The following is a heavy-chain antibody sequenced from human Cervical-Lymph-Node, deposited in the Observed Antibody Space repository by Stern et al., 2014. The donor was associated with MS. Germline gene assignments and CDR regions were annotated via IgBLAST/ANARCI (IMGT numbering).Heavy chain of an antibody. CDR2: IYSDEDK. CDR1: GFSIRTSGVG. V-gene: IGHV2-5*02. CDR3: ARQGNVDWSPHSYYVMDV. J-gene: IGHJ6*02. D-gene: IGHD3-9*01. Sequence: QVTLRESGPTLVKPTETLTVTCSLSGFSIRTSGVGVGRIRQPPGKALESLTLIYSDEDKRSSPSLNSRLPVSQDTSKNQVVLTMTNMDPVDTATYYCARQGNVDWSPHSYYVMDVWGQGTTVTVTS.